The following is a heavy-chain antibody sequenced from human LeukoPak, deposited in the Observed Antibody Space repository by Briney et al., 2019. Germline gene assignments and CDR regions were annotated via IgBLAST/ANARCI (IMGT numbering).Heavy chain of an antibody. CDR1: GYSFTSYW. D-gene: IGHD2-15*01. V-gene: IGHV5-51*01. Sequence: GESLKISCKGSGYSFTSYWIGWVGQMPGKGLEWMGIIYPGDSDTRYSPSLQGQVTISADNSISTAYLQWSSLKASDTAMYYCARQSGWSVVAAQNWFDPWGQGTLVTVSS. CDR2: IYPGDSDT. CDR3: ARQSGWSVVAAQNWFDP. J-gene: IGHJ5*02.